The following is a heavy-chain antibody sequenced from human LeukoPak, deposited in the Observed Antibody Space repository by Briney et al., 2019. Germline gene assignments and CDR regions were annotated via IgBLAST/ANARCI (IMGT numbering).Heavy chain of an antibody. Sequence: ASVKVSCKASGCTFTSYGISWVRQAPGQGLEWMGWISAYNGNTNYAQKLQGRVTMTTDTSTSTAYMELRSLRSDDTAVYYCARGGYYYGSGSYYFSYYGMDVWGQGTTVTVSS. V-gene: IGHV1-18*01. D-gene: IGHD3-10*01. CDR1: GCTFTSYG. CDR3: ARGGYYYGSGSYYFSYYGMDV. J-gene: IGHJ6*02. CDR2: ISAYNGNT.